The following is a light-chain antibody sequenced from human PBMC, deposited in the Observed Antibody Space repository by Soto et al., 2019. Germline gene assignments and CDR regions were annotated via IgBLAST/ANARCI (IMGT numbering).Light chain of an antibody. CDR3: FSYTSSGTYV. Sequence: QSALTQPASVSGSPGQSITISCTGASSDVGNYKYVSWYQQHPGKAPKLMIYEVSNRPSWVSNRYSGSKSGNTASLTISGLQAEDETDYYCFSYTSSGTYVFGTGTKV. V-gene: IGLV2-14*01. J-gene: IGLJ1*01. CDR1: SSDVGNYKY. CDR2: EVS.